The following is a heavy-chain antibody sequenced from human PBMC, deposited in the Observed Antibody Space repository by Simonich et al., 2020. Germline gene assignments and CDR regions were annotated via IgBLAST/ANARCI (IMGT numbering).Heavy chain of an antibody. J-gene: IGHJ4*02. CDR2: SYPRGGSK. CDR1: GYTFTSYY. V-gene: IGHV1-46*03. CDR3: ARRHSSSRTFDY. Sequence: QVQLVQSGAEVKKPGASVKVSCKASGYTFTSYYMHWVRQAPGQGLEWMVISYPRGGSKSYAQKFQGRVTMNRDTYTSTVYMELSSLRSEDTAVYYCARRHSSSRTFDYWGQGTLVTVSS. D-gene: IGHD6-6*01.